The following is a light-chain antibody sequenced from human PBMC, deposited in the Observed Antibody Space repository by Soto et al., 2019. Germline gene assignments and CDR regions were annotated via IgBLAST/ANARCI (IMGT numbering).Light chain of an antibody. V-gene: IGKV3-20*01. CDR3: QQYDRSPFT. Sequence: EIVMTQSPGALSVFPVERATFFCRASQSVSNNYLAWYQQKPGQAPRLLIYGASSRATGIPDRFSGSGSETDFTLTISRLEPEDFAVYYCQQYDRSPFTFGPGTKVDIK. J-gene: IGKJ3*01. CDR1: QSVSNNY. CDR2: GAS.